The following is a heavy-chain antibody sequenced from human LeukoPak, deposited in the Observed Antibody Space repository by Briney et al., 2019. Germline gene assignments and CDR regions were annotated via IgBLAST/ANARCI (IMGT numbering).Heavy chain of an antibody. J-gene: IGHJ4*02. CDR2: IYYSGST. Sequence: SQTLSLTCTVSGGSISSGGYYWRWIRQHPGKGLEWIGYIYYSGSTNYNPSLKSRVTISVDTSKNQFSLKLSSVTAADTAVYYCARGGIAAAPEHYWGQGTLVTVSS. V-gene: IGHV4-31*03. CDR3: ARGGIAAAPEHY. CDR1: GGSISSGGYY. D-gene: IGHD6-13*01.